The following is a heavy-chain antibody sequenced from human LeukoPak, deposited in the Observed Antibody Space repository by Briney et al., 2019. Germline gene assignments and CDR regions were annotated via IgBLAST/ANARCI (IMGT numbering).Heavy chain of an antibody. J-gene: IGHJ4*02. D-gene: IGHD6-13*01. Sequence: GGSLRLSCAASGFSFSTYWMSWVRQTPEKGLEFVANIDQGGSVRNYMNSLKGRCTISRDNAKKSLYLEINSLRADDTPVYYCARDPESSSFDLWGRGALVTVSS. CDR2: IDQGGSVR. V-gene: IGHV3-7*01. CDR3: ARDPESSSFDL. CDR1: GFSFSTYW.